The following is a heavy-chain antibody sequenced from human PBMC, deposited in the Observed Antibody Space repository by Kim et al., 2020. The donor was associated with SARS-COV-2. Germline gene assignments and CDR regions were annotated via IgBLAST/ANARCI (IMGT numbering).Heavy chain of an antibody. D-gene: IGHD1-26*01. CDR2: ISSSGSTI. Sequence: GGSLRLSCAASGFTFSSYEMNWVRQAPGKGLEWVSYISSSGSTIYYADSVKGRFTISRDNAKNSLYLQMNSLRAEDTAVYYCASSGTTPDDAFDIWGQGTMVTVSS. J-gene: IGHJ3*02. V-gene: IGHV3-48*03. CDR1: GFTFSSYE. CDR3: ASSGTTPDDAFDI.